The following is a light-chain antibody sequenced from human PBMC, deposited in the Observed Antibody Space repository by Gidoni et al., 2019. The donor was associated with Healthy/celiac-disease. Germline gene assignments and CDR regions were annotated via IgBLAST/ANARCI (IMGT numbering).Light chain of an antibody. V-gene: IGLV3-1*01. J-gene: IGLJ1*01. CDR2: QDS. CDR3: QAWDSSTARGYV. Sequence: SYELTQPPSVSVSPGPTASITCSVDKLGDKYACWYQQKPGQSPVLVIYQDSKRPSGIPERFSGSNSGNTATLTISGTQAMDEADYYCQAWDSSTARGYVFGTGTKVTVL. CDR1: KLGDKY.